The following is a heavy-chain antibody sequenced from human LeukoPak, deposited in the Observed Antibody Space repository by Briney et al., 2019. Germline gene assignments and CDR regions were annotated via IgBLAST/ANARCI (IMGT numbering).Heavy chain of an antibody. J-gene: IGHJ4*02. CDR3: ASGGAYDFWSALLFDC. Sequence: SETLSLTCTVSGGSINSFYWNWIRQPAGKGLEWIGRIYASGSTNYNPSSKSRVTMSVDTSKNQFSLKLSSVAAADTAVYFCASGGAYDFWSALLFDCWGQGTLVTVSS. V-gene: IGHV4-4*07. D-gene: IGHD3-3*01. CDR2: IYASGST. CDR1: GGSINSFY.